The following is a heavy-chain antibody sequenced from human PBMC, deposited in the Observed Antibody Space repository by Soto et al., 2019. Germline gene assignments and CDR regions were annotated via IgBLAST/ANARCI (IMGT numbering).Heavy chain of an antibody. V-gene: IGHV4-4*02. J-gene: IGHJ5*02. CDR3: ARVDRIAAARQFDP. D-gene: IGHD6-13*01. Sequence: KTSETLSLTCAVSGGSISSSNWWSWVRQPPGKGLEWIGEIYHSGSTNYNPSLKSRVTISVDKSKNQFSLKLSSVTAADTAVYYCARVDRIAAARQFDPWGQGTLVTVSS. CDR2: IYHSGST. CDR1: GGSISSSNW.